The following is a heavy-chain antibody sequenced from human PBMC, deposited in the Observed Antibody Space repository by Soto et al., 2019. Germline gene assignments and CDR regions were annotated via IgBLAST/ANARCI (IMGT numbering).Heavy chain of an antibody. CDR1: GYTFISYG. V-gene: IGHV1-18*01. J-gene: IGHJ4*01. CDR3: ARDLSQAAAAHLFDY. D-gene: IGHD6-13*01. Sequence: GASVKVSCKASGYTFISYGISWVRQAPGQGLEWMGWISAYNGNTNYAQKVQGRVTMTTDTSTSTAYMELRSLRSDDTAVYYCARDLSQAAAAHLFDYWGQGTLVTVSS. CDR2: ISAYNGNT.